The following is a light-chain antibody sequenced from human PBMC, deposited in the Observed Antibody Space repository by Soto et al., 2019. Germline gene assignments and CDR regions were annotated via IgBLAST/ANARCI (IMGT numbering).Light chain of an antibody. CDR2: GAS. V-gene: IGKV3D-15*01. J-gene: IGKJ2*01. CDR1: QSVSSN. Sequence: EIVMTQSPATLSVSPGERATLSCRASQSVSSNLAWYQQKPGQAPRLLIYGASIRATGIPARFSGSGSGTEFTLTISSLQPEDFAVYYCQQYNNWPRGYTFGQGTKLEIK. CDR3: QQYNNWPRGYT.